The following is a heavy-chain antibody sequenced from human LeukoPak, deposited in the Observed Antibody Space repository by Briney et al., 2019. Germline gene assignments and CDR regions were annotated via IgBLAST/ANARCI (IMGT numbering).Heavy chain of an antibody. Sequence: SETLSLTCAVSGGSISSGGYSWSWIRQPPGKGLEWIGYIYHSGSTYYNPSLKSRLTLSIDTSKNQFSLKLSSVTAADTAVYYCARAGYYDSSMGTDFWGQGTLVTVSS. CDR1: GGSISSGGYS. V-gene: IGHV4-30-2*05. CDR3: ARAGYYDSSMGTDF. CDR2: IYHSGST. D-gene: IGHD3-22*01. J-gene: IGHJ4*02.